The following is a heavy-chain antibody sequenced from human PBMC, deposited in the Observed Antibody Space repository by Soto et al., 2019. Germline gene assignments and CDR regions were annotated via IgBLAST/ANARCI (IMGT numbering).Heavy chain of an antibody. V-gene: IGHV4-39*01. D-gene: IGHD6-13*01. CDR1: GGSISSSRYY. Sequence: SETLSLTCTVSGGSISSSRYYWGWIRQPPGKGLEWIGRIYYSGSTYYNPSLKSRVTISVDTSKNQFSLKLSSVTAADTAVYYCASRHSSPYFDYWGQGTLVTV. CDR3: ASRHSSPYFDY. CDR2: IYYSGST. J-gene: IGHJ4*02.